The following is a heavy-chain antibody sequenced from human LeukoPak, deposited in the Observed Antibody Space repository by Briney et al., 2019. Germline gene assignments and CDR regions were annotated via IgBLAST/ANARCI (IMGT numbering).Heavy chain of an antibody. CDR3: ARQGGYDFWSGYYAHDAFDI. CDR1: GGSFSGYY. V-gene: IGHV4-34*01. D-gene: IGHD3-3*01. J-gene: IGHJ3*02. CDR2: INHSGST. Sequence: SETLSLTCAVYGGSFSGYYWSWIRQPPGKGLEWIGEINHSGSTNYNPSLKSRVTISVDTSKNQFSLKLSSVTAADTAVYYCARQGGYDFWSGYYAHDAFDIWGQGTMVTVSS.